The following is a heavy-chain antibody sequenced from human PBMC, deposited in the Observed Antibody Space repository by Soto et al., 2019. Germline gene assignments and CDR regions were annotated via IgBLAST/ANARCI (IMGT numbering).Heavy chain of an antibody. Sequence: GGSLRLSCAAYGFTFSSYSMNWVRRAPGKGLEWVSSISSSSSYIYYADSVKGRFTISRDNAKNSLYLQMNSLRAEDTAVYYCARVVFYSGYADYWGQGTLVTVSS. CDR1: GFTFSSYS. CDR2: ISSSSSYI. CDR3: ARVVFYSGYADY. J-gene: IGHJ4*02. V-gene: IGHV3-21*01. D-gene: IGHD5-12*01.